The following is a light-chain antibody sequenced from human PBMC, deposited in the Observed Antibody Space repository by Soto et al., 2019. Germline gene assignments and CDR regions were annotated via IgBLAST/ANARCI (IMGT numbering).Light chain of an antibody. V-gene: IGKV3-15*01. CDR1: QSVSSN. CDR3: QQYNNWPPWT. Sequence: EIVMTQSPATVSVSPGETATLSCRASQSVSSNLAWYQQKPGQAPTLRSYGASTRATGIPARFSGSGSGTEFTLTISRLQSEGLAVYYCQQYNNWPPWTVGQGTQVDI. CDR2: GAS. J-gene: IGKJ1*01.